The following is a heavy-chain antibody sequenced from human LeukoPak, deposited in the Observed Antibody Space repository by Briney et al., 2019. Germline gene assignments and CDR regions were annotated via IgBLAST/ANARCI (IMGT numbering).Heavy chain of an antibody. CDR1: GFTSSSYA. J-gene: IGHJ6*02. Sequence: GGSLRLSCAASGFTSSSYAMHWVRQAPAKGLQWVAVISYDGSSKYYTDSVKGRFTISRDNSKNTLYLQMNTLRADDTAVYFCARDLMATIYYYYGMDVWGRGTTVTVSS. D-gene: IGHD5-24*01. V-gene: IGHV3-30-3*01. CDR3: ARDLMATIYYYYGMDV. CDR2: ISYDGSSK.